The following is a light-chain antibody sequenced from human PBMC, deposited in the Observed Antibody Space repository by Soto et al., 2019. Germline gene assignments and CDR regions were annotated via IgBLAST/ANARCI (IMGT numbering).Light chain of an antibody. V-gene: IGKV4-1*01. CDR1: QSVLYSSNNKNY. CDR3: QQYFITPPS. J-gene: IGKJ1*01. CDR2: WAS. Sequence: DIVMTQSPDSLAVSLGERATINCKSSQSVLYSSNNKNYLAWYQQKPGQPPKLLIYWASTRESGVPDRFSGSGPGTDFTRTISSLQAEDVAVYYCQQYFITPPSFGQGTKVEIK.